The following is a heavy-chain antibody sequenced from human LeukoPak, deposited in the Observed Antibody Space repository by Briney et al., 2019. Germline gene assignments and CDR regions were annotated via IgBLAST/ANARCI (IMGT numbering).Heavy chain of an antibody. D-gene: IGHD2-15*01. J-gene: IGHJ5*02. V-gene: IGHV1-18*01. CDR2: ISAYNGNT. Sequence: GASVKVSCKASGYTFTNYGVSWVRQAPGQGLEWMGWISAYNGNTNYAQKLQGRVTMTTDTSTSTAYMELRSLRSDDTAVYYCARNKGGIVVVVAATPGWFDPWGQGTLVTVSS. CDR1: GYTFTNYG. CDR3: ARNKGGIVVVVAATPGWFDP.